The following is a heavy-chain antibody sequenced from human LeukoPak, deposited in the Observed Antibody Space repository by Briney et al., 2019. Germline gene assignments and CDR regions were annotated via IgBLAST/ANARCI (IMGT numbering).Heavy chain of an antibody. CDR2: ISGSGGST. V-gene: IGHV3-23*01. D-gene: IGHD3-9*01. J-gene: IGHJ6*03. CDR1: GFTFSSYG. CDR3: AKLPYDILTGYNYYYYYYMDV. Sequence: GGTLSLSCAASGFTFSSYGMSWVRQAPGKGLEWVSAISGSGGSTYYADSVKGRFTISRDNSKNTLYLQMNSLRAEDTAVYYCAKLPYDILTGYNYYYYYYMDVWGKGTTVTISS.